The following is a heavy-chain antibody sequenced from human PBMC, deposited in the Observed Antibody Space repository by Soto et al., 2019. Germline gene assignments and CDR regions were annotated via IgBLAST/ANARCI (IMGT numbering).Heavy chain of an antibody. CDR1: GFTFSSYS. D-gene: IGHD3-22*01. Sequence: EVQLVESGGGLVKPGGSLRLSCVVSGFTFSSYSMNWVRQAPGKGLEWVSSISSSSSYIYYADSVKGRFTISRDNAKNSLSLQMNSLRAEDTAVYYCARGDSSGYYRIDYWGQGTLVTVSS. V-gene: IGHV3-21*01. CDR2: ISSSSSYI. J-gene: IGHJ4*02. CDR3: ARGDSSGYYRIDY.